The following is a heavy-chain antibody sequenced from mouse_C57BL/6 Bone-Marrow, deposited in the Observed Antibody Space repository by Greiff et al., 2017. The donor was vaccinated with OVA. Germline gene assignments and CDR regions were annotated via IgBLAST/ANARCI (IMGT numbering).Heavy chain of an antibody. D-gene: IGHD2-4*01. J-gene: IGHJ2*01. CDR1: GYTFTSYW. Sequence: QVHVKQPGAELVMPGASVKLSCKASGYTFTSYWMHWVKQRPGQGLEWIGEIDPSDSYTNYNQKFKGKSTLTVDKSSSTAYMQLSSLTSEDSAVYYCARSYYDYDGYYFDYWGQGTTLTVSS. CDR3: ARSYYDYDGYYFDY. CDR2: IDPSDSYT. V-gene: IGHV1-69*01.